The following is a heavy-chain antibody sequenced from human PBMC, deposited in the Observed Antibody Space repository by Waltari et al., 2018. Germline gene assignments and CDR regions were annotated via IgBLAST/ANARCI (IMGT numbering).Heavy chain of an antibody. Sequence: EVQLVESGGGLVKPGGSLRLSCAASGFTFSSYSMNWLRQAPGKGLEWVSSISSSSSYIYYADSVKGRFTISRDNAKNSLYLQMNSLRAEDTAVYYCAREYSSYYYMDVWGKGTTVTVSS. CDR3: AREYSSYYYMDV. D-gene: IGHD6-6*01. CDR1: GFTFSSYS. J-gene: IGHJ6*03. V-gene: IGHV3-21*03. CDR2: ISSSSSYI.